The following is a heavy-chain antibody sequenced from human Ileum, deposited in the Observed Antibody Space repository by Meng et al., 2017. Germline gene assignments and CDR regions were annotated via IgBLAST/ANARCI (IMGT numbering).Heavy chain of an antibody. CDR1: GGTFSSYA. CDR3: ARISIGSGSYYPLYYYYGMDV. Sequence: SVKVSCKASGGTFSSYAISWVRQAPGQGLEWMGGIIPIFGTANYAQKFQGRVTITADKSTSTAYMELSSLRSEDTAVYYCARISIGSGSYYPLYYYYGMDVWGQGTTVTVSS. D-gene: IGHD3-10*01. J-gene: IGHJ6*02. V-gene: IGHV1-69*06. CDR2: IIPIFGTA.